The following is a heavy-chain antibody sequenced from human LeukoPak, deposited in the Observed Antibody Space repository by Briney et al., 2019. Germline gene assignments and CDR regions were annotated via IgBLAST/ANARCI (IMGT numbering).Heavy chain of an antibody. CDR1: GYSFNGYY. J-gene: IGHJ5*02. CDR3: ARGNREQQLVHWFDP. Sequence: GASVKVSCKASGYSFNGYYMHWVRQAPGQGLEWMGWINPNSGGTNYAQKFQGWVTMTRDTSISTAYTELSRLRSDDTAVYYCARGNREQQLVHWFDPWGQGTLVTVSS. CDR2: INPNSGGT. D-gene: IGHD6-13*01. V-gene: IGHV1-2*04.